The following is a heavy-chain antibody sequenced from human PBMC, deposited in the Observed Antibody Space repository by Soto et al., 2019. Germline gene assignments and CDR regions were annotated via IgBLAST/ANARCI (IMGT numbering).Heavy chain of an antibody. CDR3: ARDQFYGGFDS. Sequence: QVQLVQSGAEVRKPGASVKVSCKASGHTLASYDINWVRQATGQGLEWMGWMTPDSGDTGYAQKFQGRVTMTWDTSITTAYMELSSLRSDDTAVYYCARDQFYGGFDSWGQGTLVTVSS. D-gene: IGHD3-16*01. CDR1: GHTLASYD. J-gene: IGHJ5*01. V-gene: IGHV1-8*01. CDR2: MTPDSGDT.